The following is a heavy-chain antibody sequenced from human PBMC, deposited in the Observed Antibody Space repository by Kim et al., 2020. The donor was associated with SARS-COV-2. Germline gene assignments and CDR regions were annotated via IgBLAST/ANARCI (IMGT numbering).Heavy chain of an antibody. CDR3: ARVAGYNYQTPYFDY. V-gene: IGHV4-59*08. Sequence: SETLSLTCTVSGGSISSYYWSWIRQPPGKGLEWIGYIYYSGSTNYNPSLKSRVTISVDTSKNQFSLKLSSVTAADTAVYYCARVAGYNYQTPYFDYWGQGTLVTVSS. D-gene: IGHD5-12*01. J-gene: IGHJ4*02. CDR1: GGSISSYY. CDR2: IYYSGST.